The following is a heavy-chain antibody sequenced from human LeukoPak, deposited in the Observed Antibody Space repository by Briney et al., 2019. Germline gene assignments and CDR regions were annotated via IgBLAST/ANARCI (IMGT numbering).Heavy chain of an antibody. J-gene: IGHJ4*02. V-gene: IGHV3-48*03. CDR1: GFTFSSYE. CDR2: ISGSGRTI. CDR3: ASLYCGAGCYSGY. Sequence: PGGSLRLSCAASGFTFSSYEMNWVRQAPGKGLEWVSYISGSGRTIYYADSVKGRFTISRDNAKSSLYLQMNSLRAEDTAVYYCASLYCGAGCYSGYWGQGTLVTVSS. D-gene: IGHD2-21*02.